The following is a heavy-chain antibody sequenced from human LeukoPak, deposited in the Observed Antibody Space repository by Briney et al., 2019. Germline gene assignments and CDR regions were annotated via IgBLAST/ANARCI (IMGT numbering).Heavy chain of an antibody. V-gene: IGHV3-72*01. CDR2: SRNKANSYTT. D-gene: IGHD4-17*01. Sequence: GGSLRLSCAASGFTFSDHYMDWVRQAPGKGLEWVGRSRNKANSYTTEYAASVKGRFTISRDDSKNSLYLQMNSLKTEDTAVYYCATYGDDPPLGYYYMDVWGKGTTVTVSS. CDR1: GFTFSDHY. J-gene: IGHJ6*03. CDR3: ATYGDDPPLGYYYMDV.